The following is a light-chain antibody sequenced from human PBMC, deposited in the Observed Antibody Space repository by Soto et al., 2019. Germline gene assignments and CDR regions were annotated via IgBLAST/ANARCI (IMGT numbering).Light chain of an antibody. CDR2: DAS. V-gene: IGKV3-15*01. CDR1: QSIYEK. J-gene: IGKJ4*01. CDR3: QQYNRWPLT. Sequence: EIVMTQSPATLSVSPGERVSLSCRASQSIYEKLAWYQQKPGQTPRLLIYDASTRATGISGSFSGSGSGTDFTLTISSLQSEDFAVYYCQQYNRWPLTFGGGTKVEIK.